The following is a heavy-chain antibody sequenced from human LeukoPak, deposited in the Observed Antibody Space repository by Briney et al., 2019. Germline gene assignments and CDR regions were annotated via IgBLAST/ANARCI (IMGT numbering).Heavy chain of an antibody. CDR1: GGTFSSYA. CDR3: AGDRGSSSSYYYYYGMDV. J-gene: IGHJ6*02. CDR2: ISAYNGNT. D-gene: IGHD6-6*01. Sequence: ASVKVSCKASGGTFSSYAISWVRQAPGRGLEWMGWISAYNGNTNYAQKLQGRVTMTTDTSTSTAYMELRSLRSDDTAVYYCAGDRGSSSSYYYYYGMDVWGQGTTVTVSS. V-gene: IGHV1-18*01.